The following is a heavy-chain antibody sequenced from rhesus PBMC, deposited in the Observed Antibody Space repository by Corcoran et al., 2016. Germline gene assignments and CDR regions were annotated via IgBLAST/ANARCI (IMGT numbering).Heavy chain of an antibody. J-gene: IGHJ6*01. CDR2: ISSSSTST. Sequence: QVQLQESGPGLVKPSETLSLTCAVSGSSVSSSNWWSRLRQPPGKGLGWIGYISSSSTSTSYNPSLKIRVTISTDTAKTQLAQELRSVPDADTAVYYCAGDLGGGLDSWGQGVVVTVSS. CDR3: AGDLGGGLDS. D-gene: IGHD3-34*01. CDR1: GSSVSSSNW. V-gene: IGHV4-65*01.